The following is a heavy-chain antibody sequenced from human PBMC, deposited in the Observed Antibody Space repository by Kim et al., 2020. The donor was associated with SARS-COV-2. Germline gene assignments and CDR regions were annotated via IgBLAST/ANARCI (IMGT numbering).Heavy chain of an antibody. CDR3: ARQTRTGFLNY. J-gene: IGHJ4*02. CDR1: GGSISRNY. D-gene: IGHD3-3*01. Sequence: SETLSLTCTVSGGSISRNYWSWIRQSPGKGLEWIGYIYYSGTINYNPSLKSRVTISVDTSKNQFSLKLSSMTAADMAVYYCARQTRTGFLNYWGQGTLVTVSS. V-gene: IGHV4-59*08. CDR2: IYYSGTI.